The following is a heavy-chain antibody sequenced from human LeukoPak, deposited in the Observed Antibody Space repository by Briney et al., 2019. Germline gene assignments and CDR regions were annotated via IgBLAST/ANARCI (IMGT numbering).Heavy chain of an antibody. V-gene: IGHV1-24*01. J-gene: IGHJ4*02. CDR3: ATEIGSSGWYDY. CDR1: GYTLTELS. CDR2: FDPEDGET. D-gene: IGHD6-19*01. Sequence: ASVEVSCKVSGYTLTELSMHWVRQAPGKGLEWMGGFDPEDGETIYAQKFQGRVTMTEDTSTDTAYMELSSLRSEDTAVYYCATEIGSSGWYDYWGQGTLVTVSS.